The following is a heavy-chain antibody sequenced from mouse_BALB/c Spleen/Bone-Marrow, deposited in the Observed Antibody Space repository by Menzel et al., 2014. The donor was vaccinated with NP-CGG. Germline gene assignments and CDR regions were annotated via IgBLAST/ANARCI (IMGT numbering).Heavy chain of an antibody. Sequence: VQLQQPGAELGMPGASVKMSCKASGYTFTDNWIYWVRQRPGQGLEWIGAIDTSDSYTNYNQKFMGKASLTVDASTSTAYMQVSSLTSDDSAVYYYNRGGHDFSLDYWVQGTSVTVSS. J-gene: IGHJ4*01. CDR2: IDTSDSYT. CDR3: NRGGHDFSLDY. V-gene: IGHV1S127*01. CDR1: GYTFTDNW. D-gene: IGHD2-4*01.